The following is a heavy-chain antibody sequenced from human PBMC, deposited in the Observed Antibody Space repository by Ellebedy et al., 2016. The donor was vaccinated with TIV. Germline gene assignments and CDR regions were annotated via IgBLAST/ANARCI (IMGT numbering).Heavy chain of an antibody. CDR2: MKGDGSSV. Sequence: GESLKISCAASGFTFSSYWMYWVRQAPGKGLVWVSRMKGDGSSVTYADSVEGRFTISRDDAKNSLFLQMDFLRAEDTAVYFCARVFTNSWYKGPLDYWGQGALVTVSS. CDR3: ARVFTNSWYKGPLDY. J-gene: IGHJ4*02. D-gene: IGHD6-13*01. CDR1: GFTFSSYW. V-gene: IGHV3-74*01.